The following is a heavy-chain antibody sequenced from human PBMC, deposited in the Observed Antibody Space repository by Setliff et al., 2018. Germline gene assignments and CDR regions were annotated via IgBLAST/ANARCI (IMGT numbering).Heavy chain of an antibody. CDR3: ARDTRDRYDTSGHYLSLDY. Sequence: SVKVSCKASGGTFRSDGFNWVRQAPGQGLEWMGRIIPVFRTAKYAQKFQGRVTITAXXXTRTAYXXXXXXXXXXXAVYYCARDTRDRYDTSGHYLSLDYWGQGTLVTVSS. J-gene: IGHJ4*02. D-gene: IGHD3-22*01. CDR1: GGTFRSDG. V-gene: IGHV1-69*13. CDR2: IIPVFRTA.